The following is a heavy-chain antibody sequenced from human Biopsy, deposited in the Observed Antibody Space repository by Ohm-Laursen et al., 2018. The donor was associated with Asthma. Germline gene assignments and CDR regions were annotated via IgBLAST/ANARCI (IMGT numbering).Heavy chain of an antibody. V-gene: IGHV4-39*01. CDR2: IYYSGNT. D-gene: IGHD3-16*01. CDR1: GGSISSSRYY. CDR3: ANTIGGVAADY. J-gene: IGHJ4*02. Sequence: TLSLTCTVSGGSISSSRYYWGWIRQTPGKGLEWIGSIYYSGNTYYNPSLKSRVTISVDTSKNQFSLKLSCVTATDTAVYYCANTIGGVAADYWGQGTLVTVSS.